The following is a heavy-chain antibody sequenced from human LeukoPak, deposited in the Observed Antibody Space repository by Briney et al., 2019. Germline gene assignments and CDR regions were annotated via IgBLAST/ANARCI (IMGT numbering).Heavy chain of an antibody. CDR1: GFSFTRDE. V-gene: IGHV3-48*03. Sequence: PGRSLRLSYAASGFSFTRDEMNWVRHAPGKGLEWDSYISSSGSTIYYADSVKGRFTISRDNAKNSLYLQMNSLRAEDTAVYYCARAMDADYYYGMDVWGQGTTVTVSS. CDR2: ISSSGSTI. CDR3: ARAMDADYYYGMDV. D-gene: IGHD2-2*03. J-gene: IGHJ6*02.